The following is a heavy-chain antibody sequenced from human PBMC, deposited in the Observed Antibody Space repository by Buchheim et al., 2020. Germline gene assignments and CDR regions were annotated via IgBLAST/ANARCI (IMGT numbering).Heavy chain of an antibody. CDR2: ISGSGGDT. Sequence: EVQLLESGGGLVQPGGSLRLSCVASGITFSDYAMSWVRQAPGKGLEWVSAISGSGGDTYFADSVKGRFTISRDNSKNTLYLGMNSLRAEDTAVYYCAKSKNWNREDYFDYWGQGTL. J-gene: IGHJ4*02. D-gene: IGHD1-1*01. V-gene: IGHV3-23*01. CDR3: AKSKNWNREDYFDY. CDR1: GITFSDYA.